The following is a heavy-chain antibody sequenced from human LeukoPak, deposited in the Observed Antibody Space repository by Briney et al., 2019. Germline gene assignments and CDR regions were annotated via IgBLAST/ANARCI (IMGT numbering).Heavy chain of an antibody. CDR3: ARPRTVVATIEVLIGDAFDI. Sequence: PGGSLRLXCAASGFTFSSYSMNWVRQAPGKGLEWVSYISSSSSTIYYADSVKGRFTISRDNAKNSLYLQMNSLRAEDTAVYCCARPRTVVATIEVLIGDAFDIWGQGTMVTVSS. J-gene: IGHJ3*02. D-gene: IGHD5-12*01. CDR2: ISSSSSTI. CDR1: GFTFSSYS. V-gene: IGHV3-48*01.